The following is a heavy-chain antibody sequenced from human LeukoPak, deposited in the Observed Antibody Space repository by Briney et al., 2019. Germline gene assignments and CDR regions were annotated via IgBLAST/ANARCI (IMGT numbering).Heavy chain of an antibody. V-gene: IGHV3-23*01. CDR1: GFTFSSYA. Sequence: HPGGALRLSCAASGFTFSSYAMSWVRQVPGKGLEWVSAIRDSGSSTHYADSVKGRFTTSRDNSKNTLFLQMNSLRAEDTAIYYCAKYGPQDSGSSHFDYWGQGALVTVSS. J-gene: IGHJ4*02. CDR2: IRDSGSST. CDR3: AKYGPQDSGSSHFDY. D-gene: IGHD1-26*01.